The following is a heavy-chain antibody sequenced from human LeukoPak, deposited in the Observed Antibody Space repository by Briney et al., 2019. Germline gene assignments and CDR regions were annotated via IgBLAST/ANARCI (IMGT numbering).Heavy chain of an antibody. CDR2: ISGDGGST. CDR1: GFTFNDYA. CDR3: ANDVTFYGHSTFVDY. J-gene: IGHJ4*02. D-gene: IGHD2/OR15-2a*01. Sequence: PGALLRLCSAAAGFTFNDYAMRWGRQPRGGDLEWFSLISGDGGSTYYADSVKGRFTISRDSGKNCLYLLMNSLRTEDTALYYCANDVTFYGHSTFVDYWRQGTLVTVSS. V-gene: IGHV3-43*02.